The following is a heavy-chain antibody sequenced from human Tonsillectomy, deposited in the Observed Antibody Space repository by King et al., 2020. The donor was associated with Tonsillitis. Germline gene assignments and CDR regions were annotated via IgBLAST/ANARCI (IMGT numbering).Heavy chain of an antibody. D-gene: IGHD1-7*01. J-gene: IGHJ4*02. Sequence: QLQESGPGLVKPSETLSLTCTVSGGSISSSYWSWIRQPPGKGLEWVGYFYYSGFTNYNPSLKTRVTISVDTSKKQLSLKLSSVTAADTAVYYCSTSGRYNRNYAIDYWGQGTLVTVSS. CDR2: FYYSGFT. V-gene: IGHV4-59*08. CDR3: STSGRYNRNYAIDY. CDR1: GGSISSSY.